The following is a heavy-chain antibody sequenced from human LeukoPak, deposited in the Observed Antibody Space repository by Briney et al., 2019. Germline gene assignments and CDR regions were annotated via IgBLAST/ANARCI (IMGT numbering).Heavy chain of an antibody. V-gene: IGHV1-3*01. Sequence: ASGKVSCKASGYAFPHYGVQWVRQAPGQTLEWMGWINAGNGDDTKYSQKFQARLTMTTDTSATTVYMELNSLRSEDTAVYYCARSGSNWSCDSWGQGTLVTVSS. CDR2: INAGNGDDT. J-gene: IGHJ4*02. CDR3: ARSGSNWSCDS. CDR1: GYAFPHYG. D-gene: IGHD6-13*01.